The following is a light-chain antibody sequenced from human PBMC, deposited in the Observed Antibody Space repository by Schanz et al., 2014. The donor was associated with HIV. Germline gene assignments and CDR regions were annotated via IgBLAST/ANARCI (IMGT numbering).Light chain of an antibody. CDR2: GAS. J-gene: IGKJ3*01. Sequence: EIVMTQSPATLSVSPGERATLSCRASQSFTSDLAWYQQKPGQAPRLLIYGASTRATGIPARFSGSGSGTEFTLTISSLQSEDFATYSGHQSYSIPFTFGPGTKLDIK. CDR3: HQSYSIPFT. V-gene: IGKV3-15*01. CDR1: QSFTSD.